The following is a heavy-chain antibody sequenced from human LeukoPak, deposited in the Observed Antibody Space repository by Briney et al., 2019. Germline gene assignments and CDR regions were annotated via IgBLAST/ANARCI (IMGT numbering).Heavy chain of an antibody. J-gene: IGHJ4*02. V-gene: IGHV4-59*08. CDR2: IYYSGST. CDR1: GGSISSYY. Sequence: SETLSLTRTVSGGSISSYYWSWIRQPPGKGLEWSGYIYYSGSTNYNPSLKRRVTISVDTSKNQFSLKLSSVSAADPAVYYCARRLGQWLPPEYWGQGTLVTVS. D-gene: IGHD6-19*01. CDR3: ARRLGQWLPPEY.